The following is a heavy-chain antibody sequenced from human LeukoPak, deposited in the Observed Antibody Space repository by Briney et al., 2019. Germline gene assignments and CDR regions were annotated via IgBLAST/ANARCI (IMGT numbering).Heavy chain of an antibody. D-gene: IGHD3-10*01. V-gene: IGHV4-34*01. CDR1: GGSFSGYY. J-gene: IGHJ4*02. CDR3: ARREWFGELLF. CDR2: INHSGST. Sequence: SETLSLTCAVYGGSFSGYYWGWNRHPPGKGLEWIGEINHSGSTNYNPSLKSRVTISVDTSKNQFSLKLSSVTAADTAVYYCARREWFGELLFGGQGTLVTVSS.